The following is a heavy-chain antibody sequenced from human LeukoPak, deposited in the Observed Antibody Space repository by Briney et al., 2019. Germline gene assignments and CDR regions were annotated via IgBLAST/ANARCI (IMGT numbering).Heavy chain of an antibody. CDR3: ARGGSGWSEYFKH. D-gene: IGHD6-19*01. CDR2: IYYSGGT. CDR1: GGSLSSYY. V-gene: IGHV4-59*01. J-gene: IGHJ1*01. Sequence: PSETLSLTCTVSGGSLSSYYGRWIRQPPGKGLGWIGYIYYSGGTNYNPSLKSRVTISVDTSKNQFSLTLSSVTAADRAVYYCARGGSGWSEYFKHWGQGTLVTVSS.